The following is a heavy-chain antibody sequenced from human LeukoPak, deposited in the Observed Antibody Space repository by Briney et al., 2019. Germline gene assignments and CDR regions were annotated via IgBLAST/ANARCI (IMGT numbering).Heavy chain of an antibody. CDR2: AYYSGSS. J-gene: IGHJ3*02. CDR1: VGSMSNRYW. Sequence: PSETLSLTCTVFVGSMSNRYWWTWIRQTPGKGLEWIGNAYYSGSSTSNPSLRSRVSISVDTSKNQFSLKLRSVTAADTAVYYCARHRRSDDSYGSSGTFDIWGPGSVVTVSS. CDR3: ARHRRSDDSYGSSGTFDI. V-gene: IGHV4-59*01. D-gene: IGHD5-18*01.